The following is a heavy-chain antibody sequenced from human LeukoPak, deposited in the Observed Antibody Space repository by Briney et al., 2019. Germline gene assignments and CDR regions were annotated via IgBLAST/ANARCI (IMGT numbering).Heavy chain of an antibody. V-gene: IGHV3-30*02. D-gene: IGHD3-10*01. CDR2: IRYNGNNQ. CDR3: AKDSAFYYIDV. CDR1: GFTFNNYG. Sequence: GGSLRLSCAASGFTFNNYGMHWVRQAPGKGLEWVAFIRYNGNNQYYADTVKGRFTISRDNSKNTLYLQMNSLKGDDTAVYYCAKDSAFYYIDVWGKGTTVIISS. J-gene: IGHJ6*03.